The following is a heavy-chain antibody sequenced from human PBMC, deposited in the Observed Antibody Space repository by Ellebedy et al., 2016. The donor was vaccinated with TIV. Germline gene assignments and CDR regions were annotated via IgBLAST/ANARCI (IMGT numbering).Heavy chain of an antibody. V-gene: IGHV4-38-2*02. CDR3: VRDRPSGNFDS. CDR2: IYRSGST. CDR1: GYSISSSYY. J-gene: IGHJ4*02. Sequence: SETLSLXXTVSGYSISSSYYWGWVRQPPGKGLEWIATIYRSGSTYYNPSLKSRVTISTDTSKNQFSLRLNSVTAADTAVFYCVRDRPSGNFDSWGQGTLVTVSS. D-gene: IGHD3-10*01.